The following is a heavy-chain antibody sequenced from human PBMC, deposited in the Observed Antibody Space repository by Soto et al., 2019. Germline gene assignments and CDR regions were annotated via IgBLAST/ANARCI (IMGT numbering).Heavy chain of an antibody. CDR2: INHSGST. D-gene: IGHD2-2*01. Sequence: SETLSLTCAVYGGSFSGYYWSWIRQPPGKGLEWIGEINHSGSTNYNPSLKSRVTISVDTSKNQFSLKLSSVTAADTAVYYCARGRVVVPANYYYYYGMDVWGQGTTVTVS. J-gene: IGHJ6*02. CDR1: GGSFSGYY. V-gene: IGHV4-34*01. CDR3: ARGRVVVPANYYYYYGMDV.